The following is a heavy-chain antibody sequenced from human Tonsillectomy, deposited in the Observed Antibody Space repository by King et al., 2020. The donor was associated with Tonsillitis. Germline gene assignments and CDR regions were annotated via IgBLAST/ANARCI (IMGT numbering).Heavy chain of an antibody. CDR3: ARGSLAYYFDY. CDR2: IYYSGST. D-gene: IGHD2-15*01. J-gene: IGHJ4*02. V-gene: IGHV4-59*01. Sequence: QLQESGPGLVKPSETLSLTCTVSGGSISSYYWRWIRQPPGKGLEWIGYIYYSGSTNYNPSLKSRVTISVDTSKNKFSLKLSLGTAADTAVYYCARGSLAYYFDYWGQGTLVTVSS. CDR1: GGSISSYY.